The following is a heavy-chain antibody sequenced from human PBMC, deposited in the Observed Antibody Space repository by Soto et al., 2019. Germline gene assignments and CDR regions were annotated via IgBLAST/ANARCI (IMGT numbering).Heavy chain of an antibody. Sequence: PSETLSLTCTVSGGSISSYHWSWIRQSPGKGLEWIGYTSNSAPTIYNPSLKSRVTISADTSKNQFSLRLSSVTAADTAVYFCARQFRDVYNAVEYCGQGALVTVSS. CDR2: TSNSAPT. V-gene: IGHV4-59*08. CDR1: GGSISSYH. CDR3: ARQFRDVYNAVEY. D-gene: IGHD1-1*01. J-gene: IGHJ4*02.